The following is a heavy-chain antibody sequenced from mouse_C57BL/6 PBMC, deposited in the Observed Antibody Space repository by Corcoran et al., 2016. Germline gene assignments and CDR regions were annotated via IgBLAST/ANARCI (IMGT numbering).Heavy chain of an antibody. CDR2: INPNNGGT. CDR1: GYTFTDYY. Sequence: EVQLQQSGPELVKPGASVKISCKASGYTFTDYYMNWVKQSHGKSLEWIGDINPNNGGTSYNQKFKGKATLTVDKSSSTAYMELRSLTSEDSAVYYCARLSIGYDGAWFAYWGQGTLVTVSA. D-gene: IGHD2-2*01. J-gene: IGHJ3*01. CDR3: ARLSIGYDGAWFAY. V-gene: IGHV1-26*01.